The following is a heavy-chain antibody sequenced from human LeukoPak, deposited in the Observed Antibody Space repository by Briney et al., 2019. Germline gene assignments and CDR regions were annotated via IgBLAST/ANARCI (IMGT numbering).Heavy chain of an antibody. Sequence: SETLSLTCTVSGGSMSPYHWGWIRQPPGKGLEWTGYIYYSGSTNYNPSLNSRVTISVDTSKNQFSLKLSSVTAADTAVYYCARDLGGSGWYVYWGQGTLVTVSS. V-gene: IGHV4-59*01. CDR3: ARDLGGSGWYVY. D-gene: IGHD6-19*01. CDR1: GGSMSPYH. J-gene: IGHJ4*02. CDR2: IYYSGST.